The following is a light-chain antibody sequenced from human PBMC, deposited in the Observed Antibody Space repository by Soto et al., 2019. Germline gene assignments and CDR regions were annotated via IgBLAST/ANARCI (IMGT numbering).Light chain of an antibody. J-gene: IGLJ3*02. V-gene: IGLV8-61*01. CDR3: VLYMGSGISV. CDR1: SGSVSTSYY. CDR2: STN. Sequence: QAVVTQEPSFSVSPGRTVTLTCGLSSGSVSTSYYPSWYQQTPGQAPRTLIYSTNTRSSGVPDRFSGSILGNKAALTITGAQADDESDHYCVLYMGSGISVFGGGTKVTVL.